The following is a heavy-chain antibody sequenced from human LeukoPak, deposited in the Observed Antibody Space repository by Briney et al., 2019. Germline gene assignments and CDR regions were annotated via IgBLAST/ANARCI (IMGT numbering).Heavy chain of an antibody. CDR3: ARSSYCTNGVCYPSNFDY. CDR2: INAGNGNT. V-gene: IGHV1-3*03. CDR1: GYTFTSYG. Sequence: ASVKVSCKASGYTFTSYGISWVRQAPGQRLEWMGWINAGNGNTKYSREFQGRVTITRDTSASTAYMELSSLRSEDMAVYYCARSSYCTNGVCYPSNFDYWGQGTLVTVSS. J-gene: IGHJ4*02. D-gene: IGHD2-8*01.